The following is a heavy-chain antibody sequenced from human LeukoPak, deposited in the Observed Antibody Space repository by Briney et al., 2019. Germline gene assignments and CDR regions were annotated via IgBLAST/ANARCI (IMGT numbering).Heavy chain of an antibody. CDR3: AAGQLVGGYFDY. CDR2: IYYSGST. Sequence: SETLSLTCTVAGGSISSYYWSWIRQPPGTGLEWIGYIYYSGSTNYNPSLKSRVTISVDTSKNQFSLKLGSVTAADTAVYYCAAGQLVGGYFDYWGQGTLVTVSS. CDR1: GGSISSYY. J-gene: IGHJ4*02. D-gene: IGHD6-13*01. V-gene: IGHV4-59*01.